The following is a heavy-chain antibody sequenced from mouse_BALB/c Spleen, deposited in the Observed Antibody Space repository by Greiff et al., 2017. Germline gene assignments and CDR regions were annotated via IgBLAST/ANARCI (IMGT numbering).Heavy chain of an antibody. J-gene: IGHJ2*01. CDR3: ARSYGYDRYCDY. Sequence: DLVKPGASVKLSCKASGYTFTSYWINWIKQRPGQGLEWIGRIAPGSGSTYYNEMFKGKATLTVDTSSSTAYIQLSSLSSEDSAVYFCARSYGYDRYCDYWGQGTTLTVSS. D-gene: IGHD2-2*01. CDR1: GYTFTSYW. CDR2: IAPGSGST. V-gene: IGHV1S41*01.